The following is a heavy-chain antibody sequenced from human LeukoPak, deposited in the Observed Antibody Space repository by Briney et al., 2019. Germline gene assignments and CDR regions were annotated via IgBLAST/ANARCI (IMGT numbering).Heavy chain of an antibody. CDR1: GYTFTGYY. D-gene: IGHD3-10*01. CDR2: INPNSGGT. Sequence: ASVKVSCKASGYTFTGYYMHWVRQAPGQGLEWMGRINPNSGGTNYAQKFQGRVTMTRDTSISTAYMELSRLRSDDTAVYYCASVGRGVRGVIMTHAFDIWGQGTMVTVSS. V-gene: IGHV1-2*06. J-gene: IGHJ3*02. CDR3: ASVGRGVRGVIMTHAFDI.